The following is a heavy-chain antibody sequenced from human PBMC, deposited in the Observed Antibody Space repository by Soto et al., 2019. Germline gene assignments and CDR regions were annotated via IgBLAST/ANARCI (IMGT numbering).Heavy chain of an antibody. CDR2: INSDGSVT. CDR3: TRDKHNSSSPPGMDV. V-gene: IGHV3-74*01. Sequence: XVSLRLTCAASGLTFRNYCFHWVRQAPGKGLEWVSEINSDGSVTNYADSVKGRFTISRDNAKNTLYLQMNSPRAEDTALYYCTRDKHNSSSPPGMDVWGQGTTVTVSS. CDR1: GLTFRNYC. J-gene: IGHJ6*02. D-gene: IGHD6-6*01.